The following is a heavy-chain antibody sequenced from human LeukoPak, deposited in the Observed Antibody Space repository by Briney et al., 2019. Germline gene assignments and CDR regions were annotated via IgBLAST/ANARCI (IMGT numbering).Heavy chain of an antibody. Sequence: SETLSLTCAVYGGSFSGYYWSWIRQPPGKGLEWIGEINHSGSTNYNPSLKSRVTISVDTSKNQFSLKLSSVTAADTAVYYCARDSFTIFGVVTRYWFDPWGQGTLVTVSS. D-gene: IGHD3-3*01. J-gene: IGHJ5*02. CDR3: ARDSFTIFGVVTRYWFDP. CDR1: GGSFSGYY. CDR2: INHSGST. V-gene: IGHV4-34*01.